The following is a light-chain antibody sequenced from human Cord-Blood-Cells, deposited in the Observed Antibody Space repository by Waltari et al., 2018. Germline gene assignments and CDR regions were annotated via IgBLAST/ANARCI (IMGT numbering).Light chain of an antibody. Sequence: DIQMTQSPSSLSASVGDRVTIPCRASQSISSYLNWYQQKPGKAPKRLIYAASSLQSGVPSRFSGSGSGTDFTLTISSLQPEDFATYYCQQSYSTLFTFGPGTKVDIK. CDR1: QSISSY. CDR2: AAS. CDR3: QQSYSTLFT. V-gene: IGKV1-39*01. J-gene: IGKJ3*01.